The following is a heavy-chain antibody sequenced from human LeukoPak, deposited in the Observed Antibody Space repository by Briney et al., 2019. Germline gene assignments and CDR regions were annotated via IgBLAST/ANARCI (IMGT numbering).Heavy chain of an antibody. Sequence: GGSLRLSCAASGFTFSSYWMHWVRQSPGKGLVWASRIASDGSSTSYADSVKGRFTISRDNAKNTLYLQVNSLRVEDTALYYCARGNYYAMDVWGQGTTVTVSS. CDR3: ARGNYYAMDV. J-gene: IGHJ6*02. CDR1: GFTFSSYW. V-gene: IGHV3-74*01. D-gene: IGHD3-10*01. CDR2: IASDGSST.